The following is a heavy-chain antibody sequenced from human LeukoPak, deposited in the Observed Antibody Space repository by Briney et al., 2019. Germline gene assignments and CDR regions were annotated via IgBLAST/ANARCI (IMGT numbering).Heavy chain of an antibody. D-gene: IGHD6-19*01. V-gene: IGHV3-48*03. Sequence: PGGSLRLSCAASGFTFSSYEMNWVRQAPGKGLEWISYISSSSSTIYYADSVKGRFTISRDNSKNSLYLQMNSLRTEDTALYYCAKDMGYSSGLDYWGQGTLVTVSS. CDR1: GFTFSSYE. CDR3: AKDMGYSSGLDY. J-gene: IGHJ4*02. CDR2: ISSSSSTI.